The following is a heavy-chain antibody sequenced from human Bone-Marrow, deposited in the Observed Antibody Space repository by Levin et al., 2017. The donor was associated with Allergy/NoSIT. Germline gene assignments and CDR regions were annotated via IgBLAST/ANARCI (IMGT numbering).Heavy chain of an antibody. J-gene: IGHJ5*02. CDR2: IYHKGTT. CDR1: GGSIISNAW. D-gene: IGHD4-17*01. CDR3: VRDHDSGDYWFDP. Sequence: PSETLSLTCSVSGGSIISNAWWAWVRQPPGKGLEWIGEIYHKGTTNYNPSLKSRVIISIETSKNEFSLRLNSVTAADTAVYYCVRDHDSGDYWFDPWGQGTLVTVSS. V-gene: IGHV4-4*02.